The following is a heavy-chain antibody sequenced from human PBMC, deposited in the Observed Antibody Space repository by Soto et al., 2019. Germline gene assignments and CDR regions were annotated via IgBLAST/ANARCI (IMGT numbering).Heavy chain of an antibody. V-gene: IGHV3-66*01. CDR2: IYSGDST. CDR1: GFTVSSNY. D-gene: IGHD3-10*01. Sequence: PGGSLRLSCAASGFTVSSNYMSWVRQAPGKGLEWVSVIYSGDSTYYADSVKGRFTISRDNSKNTLYLQMNSLRAEDTAVYYCARGGVTMVRGVQGIDYYYMDVWGKGTTVTVSS. J-gene: IGHJ6*03. CDR3: ARGGVTMVRGVQGIDYYYMDV.